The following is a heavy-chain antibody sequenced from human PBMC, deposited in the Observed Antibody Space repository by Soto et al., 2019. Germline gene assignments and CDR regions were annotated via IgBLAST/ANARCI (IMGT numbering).Heavy chain of an antibody. D-gene: IGHD6-6*01. V-gene: IGHV3-48*02. CDR2: ISSSSSTI. CDR1: GFTFSSYS. J-gene: IGHJ6*02. CDR3: ARGTYSSSRPYYYGMDV. Sequence: GSLRLSCAASGFTFSSYSMNWVHQAPGKGLEWVSYISSSSSTIYYADSVKGRFTISRDNAKNSLYLQMNSLRDEDTAVYYCARGTYSSSRPYYYGMDVWGQGTTVTVSS.